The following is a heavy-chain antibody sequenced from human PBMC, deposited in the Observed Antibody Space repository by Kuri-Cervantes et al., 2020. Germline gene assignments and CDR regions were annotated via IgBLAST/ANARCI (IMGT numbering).Heavy chain of an antibody. J-gene: IGHJ4*02. D-gene: IGHD5-12*01. CDR1: GFTFSSYG. CDR2: IWYDGSNK. CDR3: ARDRYGGSGYASEYYFDY. V-gene: IGHV3-33*01. Sequence: GESLKISCAASGFTFSSYGMHWVRQAPGKGLEWVAVIWYDGSNKYYADSVKGRFTISRDNSKNTLYLQMNSLRAEDTAVYYCARDRYGGSGYASEYYFDYWGQGTLVTVSS.